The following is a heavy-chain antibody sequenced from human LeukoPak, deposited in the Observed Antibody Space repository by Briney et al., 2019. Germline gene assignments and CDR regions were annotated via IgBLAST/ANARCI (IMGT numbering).Heavy chain of an antibody. Sequence: VKVSCKASGGTFSSYAINWVRQAPGQGLEWMGRIFPIFRTANCAQKFQGRVTVTTDESTSTAYMELSSLRPEDTAMYYCARDRGERDSTWSLPAHGFDIWGQGTMVTVSS. CDR2: IFPIFRTA. CDR3: ARDRGERDSTWSLPAHGFDI. CDR1: GGTFSSYA. V-gene: IGHV1-69*05. D-gene: IGHD6-13*01. J-gene: IGHJ3*02.